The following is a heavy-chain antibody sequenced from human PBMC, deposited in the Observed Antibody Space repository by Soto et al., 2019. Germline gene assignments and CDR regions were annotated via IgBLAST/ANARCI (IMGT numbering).Heavy chain of an antibody. Sequence: ASVKGSWKASGYTFTSYDINWVRQATGQVLDWVGWVNPNSGNTGYAQKFQGRVTMTKNTSISPAYMELSSLTSEDTAVYYCATDGYSSTSVPPGNWFEPWGQGTLDTDYS. CDR1: GYTFTSYD. CDR3: ATDGYSSTSVPPGNWFEP. V-gene: IGHV1-8*01. D-gene: IGHD6-6*01. CDR2: VNPNSGNT. J-gene: IGHJ5*02.